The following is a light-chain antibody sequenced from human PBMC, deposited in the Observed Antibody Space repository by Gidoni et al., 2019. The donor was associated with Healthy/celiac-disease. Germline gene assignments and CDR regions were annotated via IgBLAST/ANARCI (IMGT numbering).Light chain of an antibody. Sequence: DIQMTQYPSSLSTSVGDRVTITCRASQSISSYLNWYQQKPGKAPKLLIYAASSLQSGVPSRFSGSGSGTDFTLTISSLQPEYFATYYCQQSYSTPFTFGPGTKVDIK. CDR1: QSISSY. CDR2: AAS. V-gene: IGKV1-39*01. CDR3: QQSYSTPFT. J-gene: IGKJ3*01.